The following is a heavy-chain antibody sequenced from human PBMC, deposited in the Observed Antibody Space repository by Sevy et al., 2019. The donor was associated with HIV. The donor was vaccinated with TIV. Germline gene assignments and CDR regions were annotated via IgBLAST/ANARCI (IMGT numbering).Heavy chain of an antibody. V-gene: IGHV3-21*01. D-gene: IGHD3-22*01. J-gene: IGHJ4*02. CDR3: ARDRRTLNYYGSSGYNYYFDY. CDR2: ITDSSNYI. Sequence: GGSPRLSCAASGFTFSTYNMNWVRQAPGKGLEWVSSITDSSNYIYHADSVKGRFTISRDNAKNSLYLQMNSLRAEDTAVYFWARDRRTLNYYGSSGYNYYFDYWGQGTLVTVSS. CDR1: GFTFSTYN.